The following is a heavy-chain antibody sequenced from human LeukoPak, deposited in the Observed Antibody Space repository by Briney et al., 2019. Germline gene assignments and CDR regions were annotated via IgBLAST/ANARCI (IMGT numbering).Heavy chain of an antibody. CDR2: ISSSSSYI. J-gene: IGHJ6*03. CDR1: GFTFSSYS. D-gene: IGHD5-24*01. V-gene: IGHV3-21*01. Sequence: GGSLRLSCAASGFTFSSYSMNWVRQAPGKGLEWVSSISSSSSYIYYADSVKGRFTISRDNAKNSLYLQMNSLRAEDTAVYYCARGMATVDGYYYYMDVWGKGTTVTVSS. CDR3: ARGMATVDGYYYYMDV.